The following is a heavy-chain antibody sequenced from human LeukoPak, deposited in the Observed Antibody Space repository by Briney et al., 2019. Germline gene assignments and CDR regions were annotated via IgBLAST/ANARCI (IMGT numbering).Heavy chain of an antibody. Sequence: GGSLRLSCAASGFTFDDYAMHWVRQAPGKGLEWVSLISWGGGSTYYADSVKGRFTISRDNSKNSLYLHMNSLRAEDTALYHCAKDRSGNSYGHFDYWGQGTLVTVSS. J-gene: IGHJ4*02. CDR3: AKDRSGNSYGHFDY. V-gene: IGHV3-43D*04. CDR2: ISWGGGST. D-gene: IGHD3-10*01. CDR1: GFTFDDYA.